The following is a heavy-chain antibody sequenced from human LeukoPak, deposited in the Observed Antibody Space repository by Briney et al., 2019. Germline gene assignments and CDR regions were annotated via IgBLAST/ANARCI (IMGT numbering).Heavy chain of an antibody. D-gene: IGHD2-15*01. CDR1: GGSISSYY. CDR3: ARVATGYCSGGSCYYYYYMDV. Sequence: SETLSLTCTVSGGSISSYYWSWIRQPAGKGLEWIGRIYTSGSTNYNPSLKSRVTMSVDTSKNQFSLKLSSVTAADTAVYYCARVATGYCSGGSCYYYYYMDVWGKGTTVTISS. CDR2: IYTSGST. J-gene: IGHJ6*03. V-gene: IGHV4-4*07.